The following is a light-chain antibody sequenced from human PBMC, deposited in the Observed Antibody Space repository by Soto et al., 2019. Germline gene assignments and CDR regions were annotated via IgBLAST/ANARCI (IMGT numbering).Light chain of an antibody. Sequence: QSVLTQPASLSGSPGQSITISCTGTGSDIGVYNYVSWYQQHPGKAHKLMIYEVSNRPSGVSNRFSGSKSGNTASLTISRLQAEDEAGYYCSTYTTSNTPYVFGTGTKV. CDR1: GSDIGVYNY. V-gene: IGLV2-14*01. CDR3: STYTTSNTPYV. J-gene: IGLJ1*01. CDR2: EVS.